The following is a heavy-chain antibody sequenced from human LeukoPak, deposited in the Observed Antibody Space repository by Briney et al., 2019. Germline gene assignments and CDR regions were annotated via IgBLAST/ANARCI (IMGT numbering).Heavy chain of an antibody. J-gene: IGHJ4*02. V-gene: IGHV3-66*01. CDR3: ARAIFGVVIEYYFDY. D-gene: IGHD3-3*01. CDR2: IYSGGNT. CDR1: GLTVSSDY. Sequence: PGGSLRLSCAASGLTVSSDYMSWVRQGPGKGVEWVSLIYSGGNTYYGDSVKGRFTISRDNSKNTVYLQMNSLRAEDTAIYYCARAIFGVVIEYYFDYWGQGTLVTVSS.